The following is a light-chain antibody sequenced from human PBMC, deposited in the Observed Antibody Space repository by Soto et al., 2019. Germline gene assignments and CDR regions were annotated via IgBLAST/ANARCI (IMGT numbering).Light chain of an antibody. CDR1: SSDVGGYNY. CDR2: EVS. J-gene: IGLJ3*02. V-gene: IGLV2-14*01. CDR3: SSYTSSNTWV. Sequence: QSALTQPASVSGSPGQPITISCTGTSSDVGGYNYVSWYQQHPGKAPKLMIYEVSNRPSGVSNRFAGSKSGNTASLTISGLQAGNEADYYCSSYTSSNTWVFGGGTKLTVL.